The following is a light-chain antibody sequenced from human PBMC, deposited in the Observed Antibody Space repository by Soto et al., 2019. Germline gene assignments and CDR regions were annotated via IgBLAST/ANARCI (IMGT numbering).Light chain of an antibody. CDR1: SWDVGAYNY. J-gene: IGLJ1*01. V-gene: IGLV2-14*01. Sequence: QSALTQPASVSGSPGQSITISCTGTSWDVGAYNYVSWYQQHPGKAPKLMIYDVSNRPSGVSNRFSGSKSVNTASLTISGLQAEDEADYYCNSYTNNSTLFVFGTGTKLTVL. CDR2: DVS. CDR3: NSYTNNSTLFV.